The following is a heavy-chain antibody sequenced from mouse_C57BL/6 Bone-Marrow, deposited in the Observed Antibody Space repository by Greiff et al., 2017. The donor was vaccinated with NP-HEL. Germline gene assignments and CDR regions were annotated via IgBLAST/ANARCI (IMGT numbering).Heavy chain of an antibody. CDR3: ARRDGSSVFAY. D-gene: IGHD1-1*01. J-gene: IGHJ3*01. CDR1: GFTFSSYG. V-gene: IGHV5-6*02. Sequence: EVKVVESGGDLVKPGGSLKLSCAASGFTFSSYGMSWVRQTPDKRLEWVATISSGGSYNYYPDSVKGRFTISRDNAKNTLYLQMSSLKSEDTAMYYCARRDGSSVFAYWGQGTLVTVSA. CDR2: ISSGGSYN.